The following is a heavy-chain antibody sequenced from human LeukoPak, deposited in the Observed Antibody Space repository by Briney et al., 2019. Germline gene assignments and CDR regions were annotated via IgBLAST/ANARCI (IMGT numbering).Heavy chain of an antibody. CDR3: ARSPRRGFYDFWSGYLFYLDY. D-gene: IGHD3-3*01. CDR1: GGSFSGYY. J-gene: IGHJ4*02. V-gene: IGHV4-34*01. Sequence: SETLSLTCAVYGGSFSGYYWSWIRQPPGKGLEWIGEINHSGSTNYNPSLKSRVTISVDTSKNQFSLKLSSLTAADTAVYYCARSPRRGFYDFWSGYLFYLDYWGQGTLVTVSS. CDR2: INHSGST.